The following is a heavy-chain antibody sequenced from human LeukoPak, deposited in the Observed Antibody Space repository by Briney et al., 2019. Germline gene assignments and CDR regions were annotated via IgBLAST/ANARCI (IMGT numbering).Heavy chain of an antibody. CDR2: IRSKAYGGTI. CDR1: GFTFGDYA. J-gene: IGHJ6*02. CDR3: TRGPIQLWIHNAMDV. D-gene: IGHD5-18*01. V-gene: IGHV3-49*04. Sequence: PGRSLRLSSTTSGFTFGDYAMSWVRQAPGKGLEWVGFIRSKAYGGTIEYAASVKGRFTISRDDSKSIAYLQMNSLKIEDTALYYCTRGPIQLWIHNAMDVWGQGTTVTVSS.